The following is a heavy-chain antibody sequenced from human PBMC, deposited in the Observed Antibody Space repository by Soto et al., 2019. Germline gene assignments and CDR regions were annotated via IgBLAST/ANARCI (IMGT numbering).Heavy chain of an antibody. V-gene: IGHV3-48*03. Sequence: EVQLVESGGGLVQPGGSLRLSCAASGFTFSSYEMNWVRQAPGKGLEWVSYISSSGSTIYYADSVKGRFTISRDNAKNSLYLQMNSLRAEDTAVYYCARVEPYSYSFDYWGQGTLVTVSS. CDR3: ARVEPYSYSFDY. D-gene: IGHD4-4*01. J-gene: IGHJ4*02. CDR2: ISSSGSTI. CDR1: GFTFSSYE.